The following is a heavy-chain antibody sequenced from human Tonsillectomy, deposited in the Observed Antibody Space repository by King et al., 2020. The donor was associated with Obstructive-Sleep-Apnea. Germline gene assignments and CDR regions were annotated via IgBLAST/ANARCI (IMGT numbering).Heavy chain of an antibody. CDR1: GFIFSSYR. CDR3: AREGSSSWYLFDY. CDR2: INSDGSTT. J-gene: IGHJ4*02. V-gene: IGHV3-74*01. Sequence: VQLVESGGGLVQPGGSLRLSCAASGFIFSSYRMHWVRQAPGKGLVWVSRINSDGSTTSHADSVKGRFTISRDHAKNTLYLQMNSLRAEDTAVYYCAREGSSSWYLFDYWGQGTLVTVSS. D-gene: IGHD6-13*01.